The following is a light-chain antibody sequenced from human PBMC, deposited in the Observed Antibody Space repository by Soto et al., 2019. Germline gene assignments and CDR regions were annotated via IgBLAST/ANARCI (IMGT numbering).Light chain of an antibody. J-gene: IGKJ1*01. Sequence: EIVMTQSPATLSVSPGDRATLSCRASESVTSSLAWYQQKPGQAPRLLIYGASTRAAGIPDRFSGSGSGTEFTLAISGLQSDDFAVYYCQQFNNWPPWTFGQGTKVDIK. CDR3: QQFNNWPPWT. CDR2: GAS. V-gene: IGKV3-15*01. CDR1: ESVTSS.